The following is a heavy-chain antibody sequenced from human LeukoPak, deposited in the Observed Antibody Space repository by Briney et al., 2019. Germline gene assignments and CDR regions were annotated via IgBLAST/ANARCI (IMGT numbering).Heavy chain of an antibody. V-gene: IGHV1-2*02. CDR1: GYTFTDYY. J-gene: IGHJ6*02. Sequence: ASVKVSCKASGYTFTDYYMHWVRQAPGQGLEWMGWINPNSGATNYAHKFQGRVTMTRDTSISTAYMDLSRLTSDDTAVYYCARDCCFGFGELRGMDVWGQGTTVTVSS. CDR2: INPNSGAT. D-gene: IGHD3-10*01. CDR3: ARDCCFGFGELRGMDV.